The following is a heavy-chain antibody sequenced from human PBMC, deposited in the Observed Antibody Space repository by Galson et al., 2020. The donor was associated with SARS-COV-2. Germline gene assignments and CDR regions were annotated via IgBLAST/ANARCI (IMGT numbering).Heavy chain of an antibody. CDR2: MYSDGST. CDR3: ARAPAGAGRVDFDY. CDR1: GFTVSRNY. Sequence: GGSLRLSCAASGFTVSRNYMSWVRQGPGKGLEWVSVMYSDGSTSYADSVKGRFTISRDSSRNTLYLHMSSLRVEDTAVYYCARAPAGAGRVDFDYWGQGTLVTVSS. D-gene: IGHD2-15*01. J-gene: IGHJ4*02. V-gene: IGHV3-66*01.